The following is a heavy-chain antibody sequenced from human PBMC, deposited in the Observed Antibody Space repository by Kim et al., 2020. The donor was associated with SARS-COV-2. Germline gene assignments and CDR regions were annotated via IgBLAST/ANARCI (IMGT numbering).Heavy chain of an antibody. CDR1: GFTFGKHA. CDR3: AKGIYSDYAMDV. V-gene: IGHV3-23*01. D-gene: IGHD4-4*01. CDR2: ISDSGDRT. J-gene: IGHJ6*02. Sequence: GGSLRLSCAASGFTFGKHAMNWVRQAPGKGLEWVSTISDSGDRTYYADSVKGRFTASRDNSKKTLYLQMNGLGADDTAIYFCAKGIYSDYAMDVWGHGTAVTVSS.